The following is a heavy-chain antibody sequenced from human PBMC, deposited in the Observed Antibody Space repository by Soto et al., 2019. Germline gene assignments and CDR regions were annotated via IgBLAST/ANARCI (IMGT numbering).Heavy chain of an antibody. Sequence: GGSLRLSCAASGFTFSIYAVSWFRQAPGKGLEWVSAISGSGGSTYYADSVRGRFTISRDNSKNTLYLQMNSLRAEDTAVYYCAKAQVGVTDYWGQGTLVTVSS. J-gene: IGHJ4*02. V-gene: IGHV3-23*01. D-gene: IGHD1-26*01. CDR1: GFTFSIYA. CDR2: ISGSGGST. CDR3: AKAQVGVTDY.